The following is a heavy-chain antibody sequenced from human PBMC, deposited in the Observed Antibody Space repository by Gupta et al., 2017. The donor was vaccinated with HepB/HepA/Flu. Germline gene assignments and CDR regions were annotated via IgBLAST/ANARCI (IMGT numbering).Heavy chain of an antibody. J-gene: IGHJ4*02. D-gene: IGHD5-12*01. V-gene: IGHV1-69*04. CDR1: RCPFTNYG. Sequence: QVHLVPSGTAVQTPGSSLTVSSKAPRCPFTNYGITWVRQAPGKGLEWMGTIIPILRTTNYAQNGQDRVTINADTSTGTAYLEMKNMSSEATAVYYCAGVGGPVRYGDYEKDAVSCDKWGQGTTLTVST. CDR3: AGVGGPVRYGDYEKDAVSCDK. CDR2: IIPILRTT.